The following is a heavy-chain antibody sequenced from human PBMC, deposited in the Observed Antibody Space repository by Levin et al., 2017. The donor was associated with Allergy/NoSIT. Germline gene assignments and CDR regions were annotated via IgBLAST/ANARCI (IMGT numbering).Heavy chain of an antibody. V-gene: IGHV3-33*03. Sequence: SCSASGFTFSDFGIHWVRQAPGKGLEWVAVIWFDGSRKNYVDSVKGRFTLSRDNSKRTVYLQMTSLRVEDTAVYYCAKASHRGHYYYGVDVWGQGTTVAVSS. D-gene: IGHD3-10*01. J-gene: IGHJ6*02. CDR2: IWFDGSRK. CDR3: AKASHRGHYYYGVDV. CDR1: GFTFSDFG.